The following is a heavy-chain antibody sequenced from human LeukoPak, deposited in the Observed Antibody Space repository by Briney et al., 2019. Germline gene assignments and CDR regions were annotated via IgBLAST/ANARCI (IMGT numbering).Heavy chain of an antibody. V-gene: IGHV3-7*01. CDR1: GFTFSSYA. D-gene: IGHD3-22*01. Sequence: PGRSLRLSCAASGFTFSSYAMHWVRQAPGKGLEWVANIKQDGSEKYYVDSVKGRFTISRDNAKNSLYLQMNSLRAEDAAEYYCARDNSYDSSGFYYDHWGQGTLVTVSS. J-gene: IGHJ4*02. CDR2: IKQDGSEK. CDR3: ARDNSYDSSGFYYDH.